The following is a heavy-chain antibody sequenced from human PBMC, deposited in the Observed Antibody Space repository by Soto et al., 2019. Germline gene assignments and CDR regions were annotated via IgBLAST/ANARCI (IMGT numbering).Heavy chain of an antibody. CDR1: GYTFTSYG. Sequence: QVQLVQSGAEVKKPGASVKVSCKASGYTFTSYGISWVRQAPGQGLEWMGWISAYNGNTNYAQKLQGRVTMTTDTSTNTAYMELRSLRSDDTAVYYCARGRITMVRGVISLNWFDPWGQGTLVTVSS. V-gene: IGHV1-18*01. D-gene: IGHD3-10*01. CDR3: ARGRITMVRGVISLNWFDP. CDR2: ISAYNGNT. J-gene: IGHJ5*02.